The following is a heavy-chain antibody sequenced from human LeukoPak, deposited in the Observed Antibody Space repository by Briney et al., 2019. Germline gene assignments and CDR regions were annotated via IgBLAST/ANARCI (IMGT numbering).Heavy chain of an antibody. D-gene: IGHD3-10*01. J-gene: IGHJ6*03. CDR3: ARTAGKAYYDSGNYQYMDV. CDR1: GGSITSNSYY. V-gene: IGHV4-39*07. Sequence: PSETLSLTCTVSGGSITSNSYYWGWIRQPPGKGLEWIGSITYSGSTYYNPSLKRRVTISIDTSKNQFSLKLSSVTAADTAVYYCARTAGKAYYDSGNYQYMDVWGKGTTVTISS. CDR2: ITYSGST.